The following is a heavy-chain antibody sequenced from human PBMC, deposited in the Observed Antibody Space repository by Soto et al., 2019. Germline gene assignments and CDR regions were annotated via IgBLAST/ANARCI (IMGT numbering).Heavy chain of an antibody. CDR2: IDPSDSYT. CDR1: RYSFTSYW. J-gene: IGHJ6*02. D-gene: IGHD3-16*01. V-gene: IGHV5-10-1*01. Sequence: GESLKISCKGSRYSFTSYWISWVRQMPGKGLEWMGRIDPSDSYTNYSPSFQGHVTISADKSISTAYLQWSSLKASDTAMYYCAIRGRDLRYYYGMDVWGQGTTVTVSS. CDR3: AIRGRDLRYYYGMDV.